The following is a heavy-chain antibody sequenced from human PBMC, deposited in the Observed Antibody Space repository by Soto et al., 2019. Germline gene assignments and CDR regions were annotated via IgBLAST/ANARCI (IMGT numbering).Heavy chain of an antibody. CDR3: ARDITIFGVVTDYYYYYGMDV. CDR2: ISSSGSTI. V-gene: IGHV3-48*03. CDR1: GFTFSSYE. D-gene: IGHD3-3*01. Sequence: PGGSLRLSCAASGFTFSSYEMNWVRQAPGKGLEWVSYISSSGSTIYYADSVKGRFTISRDNAKNSLYLQMNSLRAEDTAVYYCARDITIFGVVTDYYYYYGMDVWGQGTTVTVS. J-gene: IGHJ6*02.